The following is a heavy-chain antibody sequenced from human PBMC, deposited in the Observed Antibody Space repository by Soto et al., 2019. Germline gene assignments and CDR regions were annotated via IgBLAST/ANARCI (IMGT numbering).Heavy chain of an antibody. D-gene: IGHD3-3*01. CDR3: AKDFRSSGFWSGANSGMDV. V-gene: IGHV3-9*01. CDR1: GFTFDDYA. Sequence: PGGSLRLSCAASGFTFDDYAMHWVRQAPGKGLEWVSGISWNSGSIGYADSVKGRFTISRDNAKNSLYLQMNSLRAEDTALYYCAKDFRSSGFWSGANSGMDVWGQGTTVTVSS. CDR2: ISWNSGSI. J-gene: IGHJ6*02.